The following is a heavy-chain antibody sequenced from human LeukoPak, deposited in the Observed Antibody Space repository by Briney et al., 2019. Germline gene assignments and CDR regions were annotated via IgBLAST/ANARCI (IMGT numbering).Heavy chain of an antibody. J-gene: IGHJ4*02. D-gene: IGHD5-12*01. CDR3: ASSEYSGYDALYDY. V-gene: IGHV1-18*01. CDR2: ISAYNGNT. Sequence: ASVKVSCKASGYTFTSYGMSWVRQAPGQGLEWMGWISAYNGNTNYAQKLQGRVTMTTDTPTSTAYIELRSLRSDDTAVYYCASSEYSGYDALYDYWGQGTLVTVSS. CDR1: GYTFTSYG.